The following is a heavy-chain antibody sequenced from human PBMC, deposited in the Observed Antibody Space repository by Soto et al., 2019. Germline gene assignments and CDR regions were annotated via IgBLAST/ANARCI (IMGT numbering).Heavy chain of an antibody. D-gene: IGHD6-6*01. J-gene: IGHJ6*02. CDR2: FDPEDGET. Sequence: ASVKVSCKVSGYTLTELSMHWVRQAPGKGLEWMGGFDPEDGETIYAQKFQGRVTMTEDTSTDTAYMELSSLRSEDTAVYYCATFFSSSSVYYYYYGMDVWGQGTTVTVSS. V-gene: IGHV1-24*01. CDR3: ATFFSSSSVYYYYYGMDV. CDR1: GYTLTELS.